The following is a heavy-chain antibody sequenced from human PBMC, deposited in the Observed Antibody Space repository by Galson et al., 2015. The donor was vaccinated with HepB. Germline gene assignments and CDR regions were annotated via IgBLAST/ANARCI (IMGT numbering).Heavy chain of an antibody. CDR3: AKDYSVSMIRGVTRYYYGMDV. V-gene: IGHV3-23*01. CDR1: GFTFSSYA. Sequence: SLRLSCAASGFTFSSYAMNWVRQAPGKGLEWVSGISGNGDTTYYAGSVKGRFTISRDNSKNTLYLQMNSLRAEDTAVYYCAKDYSVSMIRGVTRYYYGMDVWGQGTTVTVSS. D-gene: IGHD3-10*01. CDR2: ISGNGDTT. J-gene: IGHJ6*02.